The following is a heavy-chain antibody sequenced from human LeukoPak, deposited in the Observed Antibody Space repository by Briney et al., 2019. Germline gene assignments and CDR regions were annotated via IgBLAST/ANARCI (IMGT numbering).Heavy chain of an antibody. Sequence: SETLSLTRTVSGGSISSYYWSWIRQPPGKGLEWIGYIYYSGSTNYNPSLKSRVTISVDTSKNQFSLKLSSVTAADTAVYYCARAVAGSGYFDYWGQGTLVTVSS. J-gene: IGHJ4*02. CDR2: IYYSGST. CDR3: ARAVAGSGYFDY. CDR1: GGSISSYY. D-gene: IGHD6-19*01. V-gene: IGHV4-59*01.